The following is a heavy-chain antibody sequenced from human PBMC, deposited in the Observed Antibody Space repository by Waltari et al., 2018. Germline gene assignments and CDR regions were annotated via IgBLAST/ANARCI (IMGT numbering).Heavy chain of an antibody. V-gene: IGHV3-7*01. CDR3: ARDTWGAAAAGGFHLDY. Sequence: EVQLVESGGGLVQPGGSLRLSCAASGFTFSSYWMSWVRQAPGKGLEWVANIKQDGSEKYYVDSVKGRVTISRDNAKNSLYLQMNSLRAEDTAVYYCARDTWGAAAAGGFHLDYWGQGTLVTVSS. CDR2: IKQDGSEK. J-gene: IGHJ4*02. CDR1: GFTFSSYW. D-gene: IGHD6-13*01.